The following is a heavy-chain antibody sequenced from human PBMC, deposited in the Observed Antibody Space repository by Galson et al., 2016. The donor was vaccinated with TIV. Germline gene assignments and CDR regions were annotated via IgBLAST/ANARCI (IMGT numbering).Heavy chain of an antibody. CDR3: ARLSGYYDISGHYIPTSFDY. CDR2: IDWDDDK. V-gene: IGHV2-70*11. CDR1: GFSLNTDGMC. J-gene: IGHJ4*02. D-gene: IGHD3-22*01. Sequence: PALVKPTQTLTLTCTFSGFSLNTDGMCVNWIRQPPGKALEWLARIDWDDDKSYTSSLKTRLTISKDTSKNQVVLTMTNMDPVDTATYYCARLSGYYDISGHYIPTSFDYSGQGTPVTVSS.